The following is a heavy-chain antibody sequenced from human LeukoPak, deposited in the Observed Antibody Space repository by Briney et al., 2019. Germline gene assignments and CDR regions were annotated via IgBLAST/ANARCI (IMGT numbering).Heavy chain of an antibody. V-gene: IGHV1-2*02. CDR3: ARVMGYSGSSYYFDY. J-gene: IGHJ4*02. D-gene: IGHD1-26*01. Sequence: APVKVSCKASGYTFTGYYMHWVRQAPGQGLEWMGWINPNSGGTNYAQKFQGRVTMTRDTSISTAYMELSRLRSDDTAVYYCARVMGYSGSSYYFDYWGQGTLVTVSS. CDR1: GYTFTGYY. CDR2: INPNSGGT.